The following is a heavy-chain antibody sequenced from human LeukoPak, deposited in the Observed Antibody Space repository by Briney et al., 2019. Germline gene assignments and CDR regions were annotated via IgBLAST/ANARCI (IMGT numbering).Heavy chain of an antibody. J-gene: IGHJ4*02. CDR1: GGSISSGGYS. Sequence: SETLSLTCAVSGGSISSGGYSWSWIRQPPGKGLEWIGYIYYSGSTNYNPSLKSRVTISVDTSKNQFSLKLSSVTAADTAVYYCARAFYYYDSSGYYYYFDYWGQGTLVTVSS. D-gene: IGHD3-22*01. CDR2: IYYSGST. CDR3: ARAFYYYDSSGYYYYFDY. V-gene: IGHV4-61*08.